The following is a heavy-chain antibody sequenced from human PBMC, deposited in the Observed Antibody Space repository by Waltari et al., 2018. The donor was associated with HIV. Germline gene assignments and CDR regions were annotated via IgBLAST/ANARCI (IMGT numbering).Heavy chain of an antibody. CDR2: IYYSGST. CDR1: GGSISSSSYY. V-gene: IGHV4-39*01. D-gene: IGHD6-19*01. Sequence: QLQLQESGPGLVKPSETLSLTCTVSGGSISSSSYYWGWIRQPPGKGMEWIGSIYYSGSTYYNPSLKSRVTISVDTSKNQFSLKLSSVTAADTAVYYCARRPAVAGTLVWSAFDIWGQGTMVTVSS. CDR3: ARRPAVAGTLVWSAFDI. J-gene: IGHJ3*02.